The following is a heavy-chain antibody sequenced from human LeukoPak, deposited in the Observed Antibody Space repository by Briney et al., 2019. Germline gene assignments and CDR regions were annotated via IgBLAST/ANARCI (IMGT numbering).Heavy chain of an antibody. Sequence: GGSLRLSCAASGFTFSSYEMNWVRQAPGKGLEWVSYISSSGSTIYYADSVKGRFTISRDNAKNSLYLQMNSLRAEDTAVYYCARGGDIVVVTSPFDYWGRGTLVTVSS. D-gene: IGHD2-21*02. CDR1: GFTFSSYE. CDR3: ARGGDIVVVTSPFDY. CDR2: ISSSGSTI. J-gene: IGHJ4*02. V-gene: IGHV3-48*03.